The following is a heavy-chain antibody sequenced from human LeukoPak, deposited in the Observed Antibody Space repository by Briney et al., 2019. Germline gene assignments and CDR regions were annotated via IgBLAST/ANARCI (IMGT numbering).Heavy chain of an antibody. Sequence: SETLSLTCSVSDGSINSYYWNWIRRPPGKGLEWIGYIYYDGNTNYSPSLKSRVTMSVDTSKNLFSLKVSSVTAADTAVYYCARGRSNYYGMDVWGQGTTVTVSS. V-gene: IGHV4-59*01. D-gene: IGHD1-26*01. CDR2: IYYDGNT. CDR3: ARGRSNYYGMDV. J-gene: IGHJ6*02. CDR1: DGSINSYY.